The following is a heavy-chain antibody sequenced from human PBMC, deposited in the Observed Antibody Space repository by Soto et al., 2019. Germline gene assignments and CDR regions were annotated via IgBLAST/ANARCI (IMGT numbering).Heavy chain of an antibody. D-gene: IGHD1-1*01. J-gene: IGHJ4*02. Sequence: QLQLQESGPGLVKPSETLSLTCTVSGGSISSSSYYWGWIRQPPGKGLGWIGSIYYTGTTYSIPILQGRHATPVDSSTTRFSLKLRSPTAAATPVFWWASPAVHGTGVTDYWGQGLVVTVSS. V-gene: IGHV4-39*01. CDR1: GGSISSSSYY. CDR3: ASPAVHGTGVTDY. CDR2: IYYTGTT.